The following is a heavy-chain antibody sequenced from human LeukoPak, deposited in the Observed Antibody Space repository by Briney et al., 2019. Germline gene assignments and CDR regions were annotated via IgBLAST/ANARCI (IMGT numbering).Heavy chain of an antibody. CDR1: GFTFSDYY. CDR2: TSSSSSYT. D-gene: IGHD2-15*01. Sequence: GGSLRLSCAASGFTFSDYYMSWIRQAPGKGLEWVSYTSSSSSYTNYADSVKGRFTISRDNAKNSLYLQMNSLRAEDTAVYYCARVVAGEPLDYWGQGTLVTVSS. CDR3: ARVVAGEPLDY. V-gene: IGHV3-11*06. J-gene: IGHJ4*02.